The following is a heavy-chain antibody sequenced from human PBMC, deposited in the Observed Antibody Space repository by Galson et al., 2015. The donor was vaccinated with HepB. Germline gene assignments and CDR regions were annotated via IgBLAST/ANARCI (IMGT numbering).Heavy chain of an antibody. CDR1: GGTFSSYA. J-gene: IGHJ4*02. Sequence: SVKVSCKASGGTFSSYAISWVRQAPGQGLEWMGGIIPIFGTANYAQKFQGRVTITADKSTSTAYMELNSLRSDDTAVYYCARGRYCSGGSCYSPFDSWGQGTLVTVSS. D-gene: IGHD2-15*01. CDR2: IIPIFGTA. CDR3: ARGRYCSGGSCYSPFDS. V-gene: IGHV1-69*06.